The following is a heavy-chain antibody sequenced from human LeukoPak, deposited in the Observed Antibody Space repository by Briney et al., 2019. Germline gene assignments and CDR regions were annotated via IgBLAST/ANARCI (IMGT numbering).Heavy chain of an antibody. CDR1: GXSFSGYY. D-gene: IGHD3-22*01. Sequence: KSSETLSLTCAVYGXSFSGYYGSWIRQPPGKGLEWIGEINHSGSTNYNPSLKSRVTISVDTSKNQFSLKLSSVTAADTAVYYCASGRYYYDSSGYYSFDYWGQGTLVTVSS. CDR2: INHSGST. V-gene: IGHV4-34*01. CDR3: ASGRYYYDSSGYYSFDY. J-gene: IGHJ4*02.